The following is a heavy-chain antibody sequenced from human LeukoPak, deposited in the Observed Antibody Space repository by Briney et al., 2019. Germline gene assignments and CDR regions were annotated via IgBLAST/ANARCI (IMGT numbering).Heavy chain of an antibody. D-gene: IGHD2-21*01. Sequence: GESLKISCKGSGYSFTSYWIGWVRQMPGKGLEWMGIIYPSDSDTRYSPSFQGQVTISADKSISTAYLQWSILKASDTAMYYGARSESSILCGYNWFDPWGQGTLVTVSS. J-gene: IGHJ5*02. CDR1: GYSFTSYW. CDR3: ARSESSILCGYNWFDP. CDR2: IYPSDSDT. V-gene: IGHV5-51*01.